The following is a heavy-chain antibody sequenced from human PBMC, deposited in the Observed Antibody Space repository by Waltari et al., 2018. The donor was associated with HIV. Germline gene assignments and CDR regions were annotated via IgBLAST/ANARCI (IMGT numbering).Heavy chain of an antibody. CDR3: ARVRYYYESSGYRWFDP. J-gene: IGHJ5*02. CDR2: IKQDGSEK. V-gene: IGHV3-7*03. D-gene: IGHD3-22*01. CDR1: GFTLSNYW. Sequence: EVQLVESGGGLVQPGGSLRLSCAASGFTLSNYWMSWVRQAPGKGLEWVANIKQDGSEKKYVDSVKGRFTISRDNAKNSLYLQMNSLSAEDTAVYYCARVRYYYESSGYRWFDPWGQGTLVTVSS.